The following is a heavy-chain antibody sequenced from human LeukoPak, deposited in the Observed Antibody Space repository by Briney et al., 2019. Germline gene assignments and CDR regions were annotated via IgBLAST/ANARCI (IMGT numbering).Heavy chain of an antibody. D-gene: IGHD4-23*01. Sequence: SGGSLRLSCAASGFTFSSYAMSWVRQAPGKGLEWGSAISGSGGSTYYADSVKGLFTISRDNSKNTLYLQMNSLRAEDTAVYYCAKTPGGNSGDYWGQGTLVTVSS. CDR3: AKTPGGNSGDY. J-gene: IGHJ4*02. V-gene: IGHV3-23*01. CDR1: GFTFSSYA. CDR2: ISGSGGST.